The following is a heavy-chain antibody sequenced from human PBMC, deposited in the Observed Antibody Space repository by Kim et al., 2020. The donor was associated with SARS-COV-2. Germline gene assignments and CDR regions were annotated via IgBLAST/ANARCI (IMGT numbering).Heavy chain of an antibody. CDR3: ARDRTYAAGSNGTYDY. CDR2: IRNDGSNK. CDR1: GFTFTNYG. Sequence: GGSLRLSCVASGFTFTNYGMNWVRQAPGKGLEWLAHIRNDGSNKFYADSVEGRFTISRDNSKNTLYLEMNSLRAEDTAVYYCARDRTYAAGSNGTYDY. D-gene: IGHD1-1*01. J-gene: IGHJ6*01. V-gene: IGHV3-33*01.